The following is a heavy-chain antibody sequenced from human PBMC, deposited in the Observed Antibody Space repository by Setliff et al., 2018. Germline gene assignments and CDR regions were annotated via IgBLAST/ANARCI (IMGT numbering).Heavy chain of an antibody. CDR2: IGASGDRT. CDR1: GFPLSPYW. V-gene: IGHV3-23*01. J-gene: IGHJ5*02. D-gene: IGHD4-17*01. Sequence: GSLRLSCEASGFPLSPYWMPWVRQAPGKGLEWVSSIGASGDRTYYADSVKGRFTISRDNSRNSLYLQMNSLRVEDTASYYCARDPNGDYVGAFDPWGQGILVTVSS. CDR3: ARDPNGDYVGAFDP.